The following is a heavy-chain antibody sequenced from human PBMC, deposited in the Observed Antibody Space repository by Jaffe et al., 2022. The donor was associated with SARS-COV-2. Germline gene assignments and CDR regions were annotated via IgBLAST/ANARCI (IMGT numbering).Heavy chain of an antibody. V-gene: IGHV4-61*01. CDR3: ARDAPYGDSNWFDP. CDR1: GGSVSSGSYY. Sequence: QVQLQESGPGLVKPSETLSLTCTVSGGSVSSGSYYWSWIRQPPGKGLEWIGYIYYSGSTNYNPSLKSRVTISVDTSKNQFSLKLSSVTAADTAVYYCARDAPYGDSNWFDPWGQGTLVTVSS. CDR2: IYYSGST. J-gene: IGHJ5*02. D-gene: IGHD4-17*01.